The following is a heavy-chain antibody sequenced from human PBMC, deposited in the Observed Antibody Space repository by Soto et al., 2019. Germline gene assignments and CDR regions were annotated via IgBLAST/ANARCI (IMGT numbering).Heavy chain of an antibody. D-gene: IGHD6-19*01. V-gene: IGHV1-46*01. J-gene: IGHJ4*02. CDR1: GYTFTNYF. CDR2: LQPGGSVT. CDR3: AREDYSSDWHKAFDS. Sequence: QGQVVQSGAEVKKPGASVKVSCRASGYTFTNYFMHWVRQAPGQGHEWMGTLQPGGSVTNYAQKFQGRVTMNRDTSTNTVYVELNSLRSEDTAVYYCAREDYSSDWHKAFDSWGQGTLVTVSS.